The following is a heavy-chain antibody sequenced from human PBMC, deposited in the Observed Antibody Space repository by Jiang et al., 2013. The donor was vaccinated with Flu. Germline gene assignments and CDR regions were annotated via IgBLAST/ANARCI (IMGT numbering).Heavy chain of an antibody. Sequence: GYTFTGYYMHWVRQAPGQGLEWMGWINPNSGGTNYAQKFQGRVTMTRDTSISTAYMELSRLRSDDTAVYYCARDQADGVGALDYWGQGTLVTVSS. CDR3: ARDQADGVGALDY. J-gene: IGHJ4*02. D-gene: IGHD3-3*01. CDR1: GYTFTGYY. V-gene: IGHV1-2*02. CDR2: INPNSGGT.